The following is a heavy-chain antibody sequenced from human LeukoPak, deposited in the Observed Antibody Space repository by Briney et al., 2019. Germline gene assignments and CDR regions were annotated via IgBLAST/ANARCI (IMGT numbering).Heavy chain of an antibody. CDR3: ARRGTIFGPESL. Sequence: SETLSLTCTVSGGSISSYYWSWIRQPPGKGLEWIGYIYDSGSTNYNPSFKSRVTISVDTSKNQLSLNLSSVTAADTAVYYCARRGTIFGPESLWGRGTLVTVSS. CDR1: GGSISSYY. D-gene: IGHD3-3*01. J-gene: IGHJ2*01. V-gene: IGHV4-59*08. CDR2: IYDSGST.